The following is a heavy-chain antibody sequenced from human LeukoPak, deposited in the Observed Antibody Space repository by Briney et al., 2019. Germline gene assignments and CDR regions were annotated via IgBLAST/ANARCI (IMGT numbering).Heavy chain of an antibody. D-gene: IGHD6-19*01. J-gene: IGHJ5*02. CDR1: GGSISSGSYY. CDR3: ARVPPYSSGWYNWFDP. Sequence: SETLSLTCTVSGGSISSGSYYWSWIRQPAGKGLEWIGRIYTSGSTNYNPSLKSRVTISVDTSKNQFSLKLSSVTAADTAVYYCARVPPYSSGWYNWFDPWGQGTLVTVSS. CDR2: IYTSGST. V-gene: IGHV4-61*02.